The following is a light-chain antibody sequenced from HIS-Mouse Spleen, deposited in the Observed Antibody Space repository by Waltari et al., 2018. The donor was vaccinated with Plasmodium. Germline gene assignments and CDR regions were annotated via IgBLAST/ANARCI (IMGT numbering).Light chain of an antibody. Sequence: QSALTQPRSVSGSPGQSVTISCPGTSSDVGGYNYVSWYQQHPGQAPKLMIYDVSKGPSWVPDRFCGSKSGNTASLTISGLQAEDEADYYCCSYAGSYTWVFGGGSKLTVL. J-gene: IGLJ3*02. CDR2: DVS. CDR3: CSYAGSYTWV. V-gene: IGLV2-11*01. CDR1: SSDVGGYNY.